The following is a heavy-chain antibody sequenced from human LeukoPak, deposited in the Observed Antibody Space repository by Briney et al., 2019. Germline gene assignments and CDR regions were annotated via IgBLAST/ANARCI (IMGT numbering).Heavy chain of an antibody. J-gene: IGHJ6*03. CDR2: IIPIFGTA. Sequence: SVKVSCKASGYTFTSYGISWVRQAPGQGLEWMGGIIPIFGTANYAQKFQGRVTITADESTSTAYMELSSLRSEDTAVYYCARGVLAIGDYYYYYMDVWGKGTTVTISS. CDR1: GYTFTSYG. CDR3: ARGVLAIGDYYYYYMDV. V-gene: IGHV1-69*13. D-gene: IGHD2-8*02.